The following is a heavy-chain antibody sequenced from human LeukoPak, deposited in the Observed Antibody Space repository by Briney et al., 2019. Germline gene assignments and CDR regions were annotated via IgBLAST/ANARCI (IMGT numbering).Heavy chain of an antibody. V-gene: IGHV3-23*01. Sequence: GGSLRLSCAVSGFTFSAYSMIWVRQDPGEGLEWVSEINRGGVNTYYPDSVRGRFTVSIDNSKNTLLLQMTSLRAEDTAIYYCARGIDGALDYWGQGTLVTVSS. CDR1: GFTFSAYS. CDR2: INRGGVNT. D-gene: IGHD3-10*01. CDR3: ARGIDGALDY. J-gene: IGHJ4*02.